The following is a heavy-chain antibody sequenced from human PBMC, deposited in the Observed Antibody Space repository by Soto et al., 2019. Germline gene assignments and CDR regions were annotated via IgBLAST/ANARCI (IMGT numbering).Heavy chain of an antibody. CDR2: LIPLFGTT. D-gene: IGHD7-27*01. Sequence: QVQLVQSGAEVKKPGSSVKVSCEASGRTFSGHAISWVRQAPGQGPEWMGGLIPLFGTTQHAQNFQGRLTITADKSTSTAYMKLTSLRFDDTAIYYCARGPNWGYRFDSWGQGTLVTVSS. V-gene: IGHV1-69*06. CDR1: GRTFSGHA. J-gene: IGHJ4*02. CDR3: ARGPNWGYRFDS.